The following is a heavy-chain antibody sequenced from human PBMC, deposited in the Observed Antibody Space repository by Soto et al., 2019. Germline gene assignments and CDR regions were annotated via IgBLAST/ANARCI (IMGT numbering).Heavy chain of an antibody. CDR1: GFTFSSYA. Sequence: QVQLVESGGGVVQPGRSLRLSCAASGFTFSSYAMHWVRQAPGKGLEWVAVISYDGSNKYYADSVKGRFTISRDNSKNTLYLKMNSLRAEDTAVYYCARQEGESCDYWGQGTLVTVSS. J-gene: IGHJ4*02. CDR2: ISYDGSNK. V-gene: IGHV3-30-3*01. D-gene: IGHD3-10*01. CDR3: ARQEGESCDY.